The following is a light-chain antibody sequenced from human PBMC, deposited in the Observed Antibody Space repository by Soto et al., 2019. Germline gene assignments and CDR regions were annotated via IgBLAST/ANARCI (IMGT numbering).Light chain of an antibody. Sequence: QSALTQPASVSGSPGQPISISCTGTSSDVGAYNYVSWYQLHPGKAPKLMIYEVNNRPSGVSHRFSGSKSGNTAALSCAGLQPEDEADYYCSSYASSGAVVFGGGTKLTVL. CDR2: EVN. J-gene: IGLJ3*02. V-gene: IGLV2-14*01. CDR3: SSYASSGAVV. CDR1: SSDVGAYNY.